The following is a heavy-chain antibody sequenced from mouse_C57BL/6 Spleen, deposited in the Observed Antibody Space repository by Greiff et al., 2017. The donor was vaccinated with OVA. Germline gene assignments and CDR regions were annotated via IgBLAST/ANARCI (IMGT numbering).Heavy chain of an antibody. D-gene: IGHD2-2*01. V-gene: IGHV1-18*01. Sequence: VHVKQSGPELVKPGASVKIPCKASGYTFTDYNMDWVKQSHGKSLEWIGDINPNNGGTIYNQKFKGTATLTVDKSSSTAYMELRSLTSEDTAVYYCAVLWLRRGYFDVWGTGTTVTVSS. CDR2: INPNNGGT. J-gene: IGHJ1*03. CDR1: GYTFTDYN. CDR3: AVLWLRRGYFDV.